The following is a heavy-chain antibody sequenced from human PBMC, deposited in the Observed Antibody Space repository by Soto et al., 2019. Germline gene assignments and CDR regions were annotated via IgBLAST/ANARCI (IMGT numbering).Heavy chain of an antibody. CDR1: GGTFSSYA. V-gene: IGHV1-69*13. CDR2: IIPIFGTA. Sequence: SVKVSCKASGGTFSSYAISWVRQAPGQGLEWMGGIIPIFGTANYAQKFQGRVTITADESTSTAYMELSSLRSEDTAMYYCAREFEDCSSTSCSTDYWGQGTLVTVSS. J-gene: IGHJ4*02. CDR3: AREFEDCSSTSCSTDY. D-gene: IGHD2-2*01.